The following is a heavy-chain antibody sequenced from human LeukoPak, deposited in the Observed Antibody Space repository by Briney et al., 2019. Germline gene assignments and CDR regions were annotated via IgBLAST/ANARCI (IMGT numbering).Heavy chain of an antibody. CDR1: GYSFTSYW. D-gene: IGHD3-16*02. V-gene: IGHV5-51*01. Sequence: GESLQISCKGSGYSFTSYWIGWVRPMPGKGLEWMGIIYPGDSDTRYSPSFQGQVTISADKSISTAYLQWSSLKASDTAMYYCARVMITFGGVIVKGGYYFDYWGQGTLVTVSS. J-gene: IGHJ4*02. CDR3: ARVMITFGGVIVKGGYYFDY. CDR2: IYPGDSDT.